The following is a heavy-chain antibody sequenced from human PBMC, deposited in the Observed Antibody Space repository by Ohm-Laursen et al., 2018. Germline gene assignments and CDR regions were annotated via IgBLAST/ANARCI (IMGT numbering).Heavy chain of an antibody. V-gene: IGHV3-9*01. CDR1: GFTFDDYA. CDR3: AKDSSGRGYYYYGMDV. CDR2: ISWNSGSI. J-gene: IGHJ6*02. Sequence: SSLRLSCAASGFTFDDYAMHWVRQAPGKGLEWVSGISWNSGSIGYADSVEGRFTISRDNAKNSLYLQMNSLRAEDTALYYCAKDSSGRGYYYYGMDVWGQGTTVTVSS. D-gene: IGHD6-19*01.